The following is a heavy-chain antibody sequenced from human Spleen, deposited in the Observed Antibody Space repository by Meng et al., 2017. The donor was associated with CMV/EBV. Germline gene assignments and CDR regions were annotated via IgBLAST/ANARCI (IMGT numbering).Heavy chain of an antibody. CDR2: ISYSGST. CDR1: GGSFSSFY. J-gene: IGHJ4*02. CDR3: ARHRTGTYPTNYFDY. D-gene: IGHD1-14*01. V-gene: IGHV4-39*01. Sequence: SETLSLTCAVYGGSFSSFYWGWIRQPPGKGLEWIGSISYSGSTYYNPSLKSRVTISVDTSKNQFSLKLSSVTAADTAVFYCARHRTGTYPTNYFDYWGQGTLVTVSS.